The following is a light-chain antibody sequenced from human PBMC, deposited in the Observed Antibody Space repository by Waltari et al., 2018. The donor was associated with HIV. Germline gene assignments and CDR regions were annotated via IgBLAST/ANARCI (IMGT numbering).Light chain of an antibody. CDR2: RDN. J-gene: IGLJ2*01. V-gene: IGLV1-47*01. CDR3: AVLDDTLGGGV. CDR1: TANTAAHF. Sequence: QSVLTQPPSASGTPGQKVTISCSGGTANTAAHFGFWFQQFPGTAPKLLIYRDNLRHSGVPARFSGSKSGTSASLTISGLRSDDEAHYFCAVLDDTLGGGVFGGGTKLTVL.